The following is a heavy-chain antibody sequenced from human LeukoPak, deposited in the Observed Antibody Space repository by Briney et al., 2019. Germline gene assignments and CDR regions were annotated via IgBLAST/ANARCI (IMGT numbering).Heavy chain of an antibody. V-gene: IGHV4-30-2*01. CDR3: ARSSSWRYYFDY. Sequence: SETLSLTCAVSGGSISSGGYSWSWIRQPPGKGLEWIGYIYHSGSTYYNPSLKSRVTISVDRSKNQFSLKLSSVTAADTAVYYCARSSSWRYYFDYWGQGTLVTVSS. CDR1: GGSISSGGYS. D-gene: IGHD6-13*01. CDR2: IYHSGST. J-gene: IGHJ4*02.